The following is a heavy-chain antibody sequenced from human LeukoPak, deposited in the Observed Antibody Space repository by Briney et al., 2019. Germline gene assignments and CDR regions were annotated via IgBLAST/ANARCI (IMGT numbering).Heavy chain of an antibody. CDR2: ISAYNGNT. J-gene: IGHJ3*02. V-gene: IGHV1-18*01. CDR1: GYTFTSYG. CDR3: ARLWFGELLSELGSNAFDI. D-gene: IGHD3-10*01. Sequence: GASVKVSCKASGYTFTSYGISWVRQAPGQGLEWMGWISAYNGNTNYAQKLQGRVTMTTDTATRTDYMELRSLRSDDTAVYYCARLWFGELLSELGSNAFDIWGQGTMVTVSS.